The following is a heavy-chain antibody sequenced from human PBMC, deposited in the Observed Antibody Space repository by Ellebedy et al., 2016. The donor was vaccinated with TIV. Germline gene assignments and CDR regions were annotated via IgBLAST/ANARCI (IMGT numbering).Heavy chain of an antibody. V-gene: IGHV3-23*01. CDR1: GFTVSSSY. CDR3: AKFGYCTDGVCSHFDY. J-gene: IGHJ4*02. CDR2: ISSSGSST. Sequence: PGGSLRLSCAASGFTVSSSYMSWVRQAPGKGLEWVSAISSSGSSTYYADSVKGRFTISRDNSKNTLYLQMNSLRAEDTAVYYFAKFGYCTDGVCSHFDYWGQGTLVTVSS. D-gene: IGHD2-8*01.